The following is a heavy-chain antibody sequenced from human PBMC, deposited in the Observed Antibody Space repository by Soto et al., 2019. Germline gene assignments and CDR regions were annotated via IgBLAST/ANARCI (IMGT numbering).Heavy chain of an antibody. Sequence: QVQLVQSGAEVRNPGSSVKVSCKASGDKFSSYTISWVRQAPGQGLEWMGRIVSFAGVPIYAQIFQGRITITGDRSTSKAQHEPTNLASGQPAVQYLARKPKITPGGNPFYSQYHLDGRGEGTAVTVSS. CDR2: IVSFAGVP. CDR1: GDKFSSYT. D-gene: IGHD2-21*01. CDR3: ARKPKITPGGNPFYSQYHLDG. J-gene: IGHJ6*03. V-gene: IGHV1-69*02.